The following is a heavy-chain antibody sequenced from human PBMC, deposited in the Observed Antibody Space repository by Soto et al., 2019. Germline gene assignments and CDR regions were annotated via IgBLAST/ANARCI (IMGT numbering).Heavy chain of an antibody. J-gene: IGHJ4*02. V-gene: IGHV1-3*05. CDR1: GYTFTSYA. CDR3: AKTKGPAGYSYGTFDY. Sequence: QVQLVQSGAEEKKPGASVKVSCKASGYTFTSYAMHWVRQAPGQRLEWMGWINAGNGNTKYSQKFQGRVTITRDTXAXXTDMELSSLRSEDTAVYYCAKTKGPAGYSYGTFDYWGQGTLVTVSS. CDR2: INAGNGNT. D-gene: IGHD5-18*01.